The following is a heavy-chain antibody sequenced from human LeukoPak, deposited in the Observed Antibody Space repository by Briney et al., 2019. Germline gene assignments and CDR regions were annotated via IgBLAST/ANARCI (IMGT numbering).Heavy chain of an antibody. D-gene: IGHD3-22*01. V-gene: IGHV4-59*08. CDR1: GGSISSYH. CDR3: ARREDSGSSGDYGL. Sequence: SEALYLTCTVFGGSISSYHWSWIRQPPGKGLGWIGYIYYCGSTNYNPSFNSRVTISVCRSKNQFSLQLSSVPAADTAVYYCARREDSGSSGDYGLWGQGTLVTVSS. CDR2: IYYCGST. J-gene: IGHJ4*02.